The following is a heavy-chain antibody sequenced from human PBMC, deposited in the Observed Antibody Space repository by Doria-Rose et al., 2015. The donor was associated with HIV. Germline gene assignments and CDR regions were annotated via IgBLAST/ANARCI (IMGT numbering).Heavy chain of an antibody. Sequence: VYVGSFSGYYWSWIRQSPGKGLQWIGEINHSGNRNYNPSLNSRVTVSVDTSKNQFSLKLRSVTAADTAVYYCARRPPYSSSWKYWGQGTLVTVSS. V-gene: IGHV4-34*01. D-gene: IGHD6-13*01. J-gene: IGHJ4*02. CDR1: VGSFSGYY. CDR2: INHSGNR. CDR3: ARRPPYSSSWKY.